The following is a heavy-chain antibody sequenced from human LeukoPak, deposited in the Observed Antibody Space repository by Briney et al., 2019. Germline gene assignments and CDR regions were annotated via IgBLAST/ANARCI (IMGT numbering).Heavy chain of an antibody. CDR3: ARDQAYCGGDCYFDF. V-gene: IGHV4-38-2*02. CDR2: IYHSGST. Sequence: SETLSLTCAVSDYSISSAYYWGWIRQPPGKGLEWIGSIYHSGSTDYNPSLKSRVTISVDPSKNQFSLKLRSVTAADTAVYYCARDQAYCGGDCYFDFWGQGTLVTVSS. CDR1: DYSISSAYY. D-gene: IGHD2-21*02. J-gene: IGHJ4*02.